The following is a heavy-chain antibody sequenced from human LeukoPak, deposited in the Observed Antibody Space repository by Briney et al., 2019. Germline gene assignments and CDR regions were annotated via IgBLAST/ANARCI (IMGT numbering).Heavy chain of an antibody. V-gene: IGHV1-46*01. J-gene: IGHJ4*02. Sequence: ASVTVSFKASGYTFTSYYMHWVRQAPGQGLEWMGIINPSGGSTSYAQKFQGRVTMTRDTSTSTVYMELSSLRSEDTAVYYCARDSYDSSGYYGTNDYWGQGTLVTVSS. CDR1: GYTFTSYY. CDR3: ARDSYDSSGYYGTNDY. CDR2: INPSGGST. D-gene: IGHD3-22*01.